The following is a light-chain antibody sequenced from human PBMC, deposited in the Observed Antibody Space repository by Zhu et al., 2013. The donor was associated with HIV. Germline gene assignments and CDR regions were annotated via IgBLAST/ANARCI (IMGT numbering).Light chain of an antibody. CDR1: QPTTGW. J-gene: IGKJ4*01. V-gene: IGKV1-12*01. CDR3: QQAHSFPLT. Sequence: DIQMTQSPSSVSASVGDRVTITCRASQPTTGWVAWYQQRPGRAPTLLIYSSSTLQRGVPSRFSGSGSGTEFTLTITSLQPEDFATYFCQQAHSFPLTFGGGTKVEIK. CDR2: SSS.